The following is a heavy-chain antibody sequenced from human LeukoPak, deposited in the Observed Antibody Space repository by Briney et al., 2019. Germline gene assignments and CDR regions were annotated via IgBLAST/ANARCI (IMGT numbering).Heavy chain of an antibody. CDR3: AKFHGRYYDSSGYLN. CDR1: WFTFWNFS. D-gene: IGHD3-22*01. J-gene: IGHJ4*02. V-gene: IGHV3-23*01. Sequence: GSPKPFFSGPWFTFWNFSIDLGRQASGEGLGWGFAISGSGGSTYYADSVKGRFTISRDNSKNTLYLQMNSLRAEDTAVYYCAKFHGRYYDSSGYLNWGQGTLVTVSS. CDR2: ISGSGGST.